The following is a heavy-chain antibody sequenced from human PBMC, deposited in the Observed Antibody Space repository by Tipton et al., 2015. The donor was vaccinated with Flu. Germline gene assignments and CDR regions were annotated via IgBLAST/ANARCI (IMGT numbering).Heavy chain of an antibody. J-gene: IGHJ4*02. CDR1: GFTFSNNW. V-gene: IGHV3-7*03. CDR3: TRTLDD. Sequence: LVKPGGGLVQPGGSLRLSCAASGFTFSNNWMDWVRRAPGKGLEWVANINADGTEIRYVESVKGRFTISRDNAKNSLYLQMNSVRAEDTAIYYCTRTLDDWGQGTLVTVSS. CDR2: INADGTEI.